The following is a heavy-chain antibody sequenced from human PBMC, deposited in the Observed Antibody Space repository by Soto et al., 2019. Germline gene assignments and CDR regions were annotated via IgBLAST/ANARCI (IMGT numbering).Heavy chain of an antibody. J-gene: IGHJ4*02. CDR3: ARDSRSDIVVVPAAIDY. D-gene: IGHD2-2*01. CDR1: GFTFSSYG. CDR2: IWYDGSNK. Sequence: ESGGGVVQPGRSLRLSCAASGFTFSSYGMHWVRQAPGKGLEWVAVIWYDGSNKYYADSVKGRFTISRDNSKNTLYLQMNSLRAEDTAVYYCARDSRSDIVVVPAAIDYWGQGTLVTVSS. V-gene: IGHV3-33*01.